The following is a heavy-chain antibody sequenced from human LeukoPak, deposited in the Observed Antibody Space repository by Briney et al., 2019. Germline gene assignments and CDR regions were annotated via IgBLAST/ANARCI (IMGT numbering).Heavy chain of an antibody. CDR3: ARPIRDILTGYYVGYFDY. D-gene: IGHD3-9*01. CDR2: ISAYNGNT. J-gene: IGHJ4*02. CDR1: GYTFTSYG. V-gene: IGHV1-18*01. Sequence: ASVKVSCKDSGYTFTSYGISWVRQAPGQGLEWMGWISAYNGNTNYAQKLQGRVTMTTDTSTSTAYMELRSLRSDDTAVYYCARPIRDILTGYYVGYFDYWGQGTLVTVSS.